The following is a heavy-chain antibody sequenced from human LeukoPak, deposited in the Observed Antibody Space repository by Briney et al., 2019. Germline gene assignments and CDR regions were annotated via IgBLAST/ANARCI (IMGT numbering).Heavy chain of an antibody. J-gene: IGHJ3*02. D-gene: IGHD3-10*01. V-gene: IGHV3-74*01. CDR3: ARDQGDDGAFDI. CDR1: GFTFSSYW. Sequence: PGGSLRLSCAASGFTFSSYWMHWVRQAPGKGLVWVSRINSDGSSTSYADSVKGRFTISRDNAKNTLYLQMNSPRAEDTAVYYCARDQGDDGAFDIWGQGTMVTVSS. CDR2: INSDGSST.